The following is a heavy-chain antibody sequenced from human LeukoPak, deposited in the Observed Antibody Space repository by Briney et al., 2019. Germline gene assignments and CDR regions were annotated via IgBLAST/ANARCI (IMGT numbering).Heavy chain of an antibody. CDR3: AKTCSGGSWFFDY. Sequence: GGSLRLSCAASGFTFSSYGMHWVRQAPGKGLEWVAVISYDGSNKYYADSVKGRFTISRDNSKDTLYLQVNSLRAEDTAVYYCAKTCSGGSWFFDYRGQGTLVTVSS. V-gene: IGHV3-30*18. CDR1: GFTFSSYG. CDR2: ISYDGSNK. J-gene: IGHJ4*02. D-gene: IGHD2-15*01.